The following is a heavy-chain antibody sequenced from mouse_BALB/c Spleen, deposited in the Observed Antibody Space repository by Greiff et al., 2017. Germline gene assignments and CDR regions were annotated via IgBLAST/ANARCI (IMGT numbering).Heavy chain of an antibody. CDR1: GYTFTSYW. CDR2: IYPGDGDT. D-gene: IGHD2-1*01. CDR3: ALYGNSEAWFAY. Sequence: QVQLQQSGAELARPGASVKLSCKASGYTFTSYWMQWVKQRPGQGLEWIGAIYPGDGDTRYTQKFKGKATLTADKSSSTAYMQLSSLASEDSAVYYCALYGNSEAWFAYWGQGTLVTVSA. J-gene: IGHJ3*01. V-gene: IGHV1-87*01.